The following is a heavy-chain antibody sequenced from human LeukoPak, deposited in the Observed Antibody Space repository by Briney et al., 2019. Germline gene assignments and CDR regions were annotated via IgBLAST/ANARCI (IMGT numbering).Heavy chain of an antibody. D-gene: IGHD6-13*01. CDR2: ISYDGSNK. CDR3: AKDRAAAGIWSYYFDY. V-gene: IGHV3-30*18. J-gene: IGHJ4*02. Sequence: PGGSLRLSCAASGFTFSSYGMHWVRQAPGKGLEWVAVISYDGSNKYYADSVKGRFTISRDNSKNTLYLQMNSLRAEDTAVYYCAKDRAAAGIWSYYFDYWGQGTLVTVSS. CDR1: GFTFSSYG.